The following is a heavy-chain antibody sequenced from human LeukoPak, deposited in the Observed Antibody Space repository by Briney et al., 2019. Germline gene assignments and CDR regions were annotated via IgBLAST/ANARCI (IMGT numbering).Heavy chain of an antibody. Sequence: PGRSLRLSCTASGFTFGNYAMSWFRQAPGKGLEWTGSIRSKGDGGTTEYAASVKGRFVISREDSKSIAYLQMDSLESEDTAVYYCARGGYQFEHWGQGTLVTVSS. CDR2: IRSKGDGGTT. CDR3: ARGGYQFEH. V-gene: IGHV3-49*03. CDR1: GFTFGNYA. D-gene: IGHD3-16*02. J-gene: IGHJ1*01.